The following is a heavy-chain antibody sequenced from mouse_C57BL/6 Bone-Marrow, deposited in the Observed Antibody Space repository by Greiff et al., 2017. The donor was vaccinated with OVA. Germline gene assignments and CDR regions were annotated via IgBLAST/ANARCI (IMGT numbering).Heavy chain of an antibody. V-gene: IGHV14-1*01. J-gene: IGHJ3*01. Sequence: VQLQQSGAELVRPGASVKLSCTASGFHIKDYYMHWVKQRPEQGLEWIGRIDPEDGDTEYAPKFQGKATMTADTSSNTAYLQLSSLTSEDTAVYYCTTWGGYYDWFAYWGQGTLVTVSA. CDR2: IDPEDGDT. CDR3: TTWGGYYDWFAY. D-gene: IGHD1-1*01. CDR1: GFHIKDYY.